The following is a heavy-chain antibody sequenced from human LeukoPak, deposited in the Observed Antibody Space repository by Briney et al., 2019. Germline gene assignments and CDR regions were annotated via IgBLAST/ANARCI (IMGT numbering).Heavy chain of an antibody. CDR3: ARGNYYDRSGLDY. Sequence: GRSLSLSCGPSGFIFRNYGMHWVRQAPGKGLQWVAVIYSDGSNKNSADSVRGRFTISRDNSKNALYLQIDSLRAEDTAVYCCARGNYYDRSGLDYWGQGTLVTVSS. V-gene: IGHV3-33*01. J-gene: IGHJ4*02. D-gene: IGHD3-22*01. CDR1: GFIFRNYG. CDR2: IYSDGSNK.